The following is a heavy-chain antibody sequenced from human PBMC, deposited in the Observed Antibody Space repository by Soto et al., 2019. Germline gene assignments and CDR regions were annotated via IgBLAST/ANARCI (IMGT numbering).Heavy chain of an antibody. Sequence: KTSETLSLTCTVSGGSISSSSYYWGWIRQPPGKGLEWIGSIYYSGTTNYNPSLQGRVTMSIDTSKNQFSLMLTSVTAADTAVYYCTRVATAVPSWGRGVLVTVSS. J-gene: IGHJ5*02. CDR1: GGSISSSSYY. CDR3: TRVATAVPS. CDR2: IYYSGTT. D-gene: IGHD5-18*01. V-gene: IGHV4-39*07.